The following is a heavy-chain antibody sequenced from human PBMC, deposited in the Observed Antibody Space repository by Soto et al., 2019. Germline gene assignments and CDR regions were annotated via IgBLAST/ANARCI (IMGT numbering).Heavy chain of an antibody. CDR2: ISSSSSYI. CDR3: AREALGATRWLDP. V-gene: IGHV3-21*01. Sequence: LRLSCAASGFTFSSYSMNWVRQAPGKGLEWVSSISSSSSYIYYADSVKGRFTISRDNAKNSLYLQMNSLRAEDTAVYYCAREALGATRWLDPWGQGTLVTVYS. CDR1: GFTFSSYS. J-gene: IGHJ5*02. D-gene: IGHD1-26*01.